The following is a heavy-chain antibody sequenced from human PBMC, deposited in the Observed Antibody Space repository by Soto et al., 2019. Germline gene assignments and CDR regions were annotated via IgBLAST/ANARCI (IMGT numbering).Heavy chain of an antibody. Sequence: QVQLVQSGAEVKNPGASVRVSCKASGFTFHSYGITWVRQAPGQGLEWMGWITASNGNTHYAQNLQGRVTMTTDTSTSTAYMELWRLNSDDTAVYYCARGSSYGSFWYFDLWGRGTLVTVSS. V-gene: IGHV1-18*01. CDR2: ITASNGNT. J-gene: IGHJ2*01. CDR1: GFTFHSYG. D-gene: IGHD3-16*01. CDR3: ARGSSYGSFWYFDL.